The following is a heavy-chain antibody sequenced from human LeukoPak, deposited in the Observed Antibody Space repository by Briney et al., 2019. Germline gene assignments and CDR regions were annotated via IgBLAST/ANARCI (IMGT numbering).Heavy chain of an antibody. V-gene: IGHV3-23*01. D-gene: IGHD1-14*01. CDR1: GFTFSNYG. CDR2: ISGSGYST. CDR3: AKPARTDYADY. Sequence: GSLRLSFATSGFTFSNYGMSWVRPPPGKGLEWVSTISGSGYSTYYAESVKGRFTISRDNSKNTLYLQMNSLRAEDTAVYYCAKPARTDYADYWGQGTLVTVSS. J-gene: IGHJ4*02.